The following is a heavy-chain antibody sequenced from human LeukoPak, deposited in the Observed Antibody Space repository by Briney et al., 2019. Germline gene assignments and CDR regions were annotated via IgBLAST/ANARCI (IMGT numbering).Heavy chain of an antibody. CDR2: ISTNTGKP. Sequence: ASVKVSCKASGYTFTSYTINWVRQAPGQGLEWMGWISTNTGKPTYAQGFTGRFVFSSDTSVSTAYLQISSLKAEDTAVYYCTKEGTAGSKVHLDHWGQGTLVTVSS. J-gene: IGHJ4*02. CDR3: TKEGTAGSKVHLDH. CDR1: GYTFTSYT. V-gene: IGHV7-4-1*02. D-gene: IGHD3-10*01.